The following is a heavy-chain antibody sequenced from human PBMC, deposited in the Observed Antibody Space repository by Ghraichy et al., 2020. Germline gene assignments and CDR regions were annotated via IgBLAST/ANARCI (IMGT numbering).Heavy chain of an antibody. CDR2: INHSGST. Sequence: SQTLSLTCAVYGGSFSGYYWSWIRQPPGKGLEWIGEINHSGSTNYNPSLKSRVTISVDTSKNQFSLKLSSVTAADTAVYYCARGKVVAANLHYYYYMDVWGKGTTVTVS. CDR1: GGSFSGYY. V-gene: IGHV4-34*01. J-gene: IGHJ6*03. CDR3: ARGKVVAANLHYYYYMDV. D-gene: IGHD2-15*01.